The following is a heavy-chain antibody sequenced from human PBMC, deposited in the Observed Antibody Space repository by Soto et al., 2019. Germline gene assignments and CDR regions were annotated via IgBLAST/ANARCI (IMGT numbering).Heavy chain of an antibody. D-gene: IGHD1-26*01. CDR3: ARPYSGGPNDPFDV. V-gene: IGHV5-51*01. J-gene: IGHJ3*01. CDR2: IYPADSDT. Sequence: PGESLKISCKGSGDTFTSHWIAWVRQMPGKGLELMGLIYPADSDTRYSPSFEGQVTISVDKSSSTAYLQWSGLKASDTAMYYCARPYSGGPNDPFDVWGQGTMVTVSS. CDR1: GDTFTSHW.